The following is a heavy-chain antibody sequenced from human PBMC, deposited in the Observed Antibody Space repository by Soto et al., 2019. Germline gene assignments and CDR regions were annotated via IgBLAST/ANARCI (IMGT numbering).Heavy chain of an antibody. V-gene: IGHV3-30*18. CDR3: AKLGVGATNFDY. Sequence: QVQLVESGGGVVQPGRSLRLSCAASGFTFSSYGMHWVRQAPGKGLEWGAVISYDGSNKYYSDSVKGRFTISRDNSKNTLYLQMNSLRAEDTAVYYCAKLGVGATNFDYWGQGTLVTVSS. CDR1: GFTFSSYG. D-gene: IGHD1-26*01. CDR2: ISYDGSNK. J-gene: IGHJ4*02.